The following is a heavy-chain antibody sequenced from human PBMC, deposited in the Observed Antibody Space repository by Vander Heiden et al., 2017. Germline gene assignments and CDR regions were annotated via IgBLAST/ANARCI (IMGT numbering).Heavy chain of an antibody. CDR3: SRALLRYPYSGCHRWCSFDY. Sequence: AASGFTFSSYAMHWVRQAPGKGLEWVAVISYDGSNKYYAHPVKGRFTISRDTSKNTLYLQMNSLRAEETAVSYCSRALLRYPYSGCHRWCSFDYWVHGTLVTVSS. V-gene: IGHV3-30*04. CDR2: ISYDGSNK. J-gene: IGHJ5*01. CDR1: GFTFSSYA. D-gene: IGHD1-26*01.